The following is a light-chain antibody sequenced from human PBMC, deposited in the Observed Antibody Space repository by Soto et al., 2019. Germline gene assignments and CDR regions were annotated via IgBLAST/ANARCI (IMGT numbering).Light chain of an antibody. CDR2: DVS. J-gene: IGLJ1*01. CDR1: SCDIGTYKY. CDR3: SSYAGTPYV. Sequence: QSVLAQPPSASGTPGQTVTISCTGTSCDIGTYKYVYWYQQHPGKAPKLVIYDVSKRPSRVPDRFSGSKSGTTASLTVSGLQAEDEADYYCSSYAGTPYVFGTGTKVTVL. V-gene: IGLV2-8*01.